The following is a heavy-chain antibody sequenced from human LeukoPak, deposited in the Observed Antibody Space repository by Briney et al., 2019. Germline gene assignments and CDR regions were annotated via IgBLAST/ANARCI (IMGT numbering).Heavy chain of an antibody. CDR1: GFTFSTYG. CDR2: VSYDGNNK. J-gene: IGHJ6*02. CDR3: AKVVSWNFGDGNYYGMHV. V-gene: IGHV3-30*18. D-gene: IGHD4-17*01. Sequence: GGSLRLSCAASGFTFSTYGMHWVRQAPGKGLEWAAVVSYDGNNKYYADSVKGRFTISRDNSKNTLYLQMNSLRPEDTAVYYCAKVVSWNFGDGNYYGMHVWGQGTTVTVSS.